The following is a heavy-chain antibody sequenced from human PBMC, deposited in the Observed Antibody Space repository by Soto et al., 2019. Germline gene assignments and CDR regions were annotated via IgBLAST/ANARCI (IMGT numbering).Heavy chain of an antibody. Sequence: QVQLMQSGAEVKKPGASVKVSCKASGYTFNYYGYIWVRQAPGQGLEWMGWISAYDGNTHYAQRFQGEVTLTTDTSTTTASMALRRLRSDGTAVYHCARKGKGAPVDYWGQGTLVTVSS. V-gene: IGHV1-18*01. CDR1: GYTFNYYG. D-gene: IGHD6-13*01. J-gene: IGHJ4*02. CDR2: ISAYDGNT. CDR3: ARKGKGAPVDY.